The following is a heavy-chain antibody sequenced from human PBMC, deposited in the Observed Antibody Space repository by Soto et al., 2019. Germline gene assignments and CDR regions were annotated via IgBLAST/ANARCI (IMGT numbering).Heavy chain of an antibody. D-gene: IGHD4-4*01. CDR2: ISYDGSNK. CDR3: AGTKGYPYSNYYYYGMDV. V-gene: IGHV3-30*04. J-gene: IGHJ6*02. Sequence: GGSLRLSCAASGFTFSSYAMHWVRQAPGKGLEWVAVISYDGSNKYYADSVKGRFTISRDNSKNTLYLQMNSLRAEDTAVYYCAGTKGYPYSNYYYYGMDVWGQGTTVTVSS. CDR1: GFTFSSYA.